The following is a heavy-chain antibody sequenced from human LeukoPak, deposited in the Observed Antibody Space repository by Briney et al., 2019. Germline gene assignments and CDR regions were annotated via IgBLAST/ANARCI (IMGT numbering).Heavy chain of an antibody. CDR3: AKAPHCPNDVCRYFDY. CDR2: ISASGGGT. CDR1: GVAFTTYP. D-gene: IGHD2-8*01. J-gene: IGHJ4*02. V-gene: IGHV3-23*01. Sequence: GSLRLTCAASGVAFTTYPMSWVRQAPGKGMKWVSAISASGGGTYYAASVKGRFTISRDNSRSTVFLQMSSLRAEDTAVYYCAKAPHCPNDVCRYFDYWGQGILVTVSS.